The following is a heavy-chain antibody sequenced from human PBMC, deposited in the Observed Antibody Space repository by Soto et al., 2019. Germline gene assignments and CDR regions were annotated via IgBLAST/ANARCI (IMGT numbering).Heavy chain of an antibody. CDR1: GGSISSYY. CDR2: IYYSGST. Sequence: SETLSLTCTVSGGSISSYYWSWIRQPPGKGLEWIGYIYYSGSTNYNPSLKSRVTISVDTSKNQFSLKLSSVTAADTAVYYCARHDIAAAIDYWGQGTLVTVSS. J-gene: IGHJ4*02. D-gene: IGHD6-13*01. V-gene: IGHV4-59*08. CDR3: ARHDIAAAIDY.